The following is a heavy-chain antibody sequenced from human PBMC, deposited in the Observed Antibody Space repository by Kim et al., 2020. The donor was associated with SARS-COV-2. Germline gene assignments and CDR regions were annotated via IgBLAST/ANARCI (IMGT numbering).Heavy chain of an antibody. Sequence: SETLSLTCAVSGGSISSSNWWSWVRQPPGKGLEWIGEIYHSGSTNYNPSLKSRVTISVDKSKNQFSLKLSSVTAADTAVYYCARGVRYQLLVSRRVGMDVWGQGTTVTVSS. CDR2: IYHSGST. J-gene: IGHJ6*02. D-gene: IGHD2-2*01. CDR3: ARGVRYQLLVSRRVGMDV. V-gene: IGHV4-4*02. CDR1: GGSISSSNW.